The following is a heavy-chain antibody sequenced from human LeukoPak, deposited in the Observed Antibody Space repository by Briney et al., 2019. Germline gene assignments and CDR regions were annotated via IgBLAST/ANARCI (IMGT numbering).Heavy chain of an antibody. D-gene: IGHD6-13*01. V-gene: IGHV3-66*01. J-gene: IGHJ4*02. CDR2: IYSGGST. Sequence: PGGSLRLSCAASGFTVSSNYMSWVRQAPGKGLEWVSVIYSGGSTYYADSVKGRFTISRDNSKNTLCLQMNSLRAEDTAVYYCARDRAAGNWGYDYWGQGTLVTVSS. CDR3: ARDRAAGNWGYDY. CDR1: GFTVSSNY.